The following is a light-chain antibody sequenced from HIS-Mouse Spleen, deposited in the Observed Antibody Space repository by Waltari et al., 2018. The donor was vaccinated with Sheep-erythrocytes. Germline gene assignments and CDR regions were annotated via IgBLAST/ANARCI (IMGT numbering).Light chain of an antibody. CDR2: EGS. V-gene: IGLV2-23*01. Sequence: QSALTQPASVSGSPGQSITISCTGTSRDGGGENLGRWYQQHPGKAPKLMIYEGSKRPSGVSNRFSGSKSGNTASLTISGLQAEDEADYYCCSYAGSSTPWVFGGGTKLTVL. CDR3: CSYAGSSTPWV. CDR1: SRDGGGENL. J-gene: IGLJ3*02.